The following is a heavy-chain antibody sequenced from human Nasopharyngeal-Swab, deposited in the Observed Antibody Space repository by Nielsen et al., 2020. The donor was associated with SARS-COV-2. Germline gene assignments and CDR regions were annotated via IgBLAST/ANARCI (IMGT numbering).Heavy chain of an antibody. J-gene: IGHJ6*02. V-gene: IGHV3-21*01. D-gene: IGHD3-3*01. CDR3: ARGTVFGVANGMDV. CDR1: GFTFRDYS. CDR2: IGRYGTDI. Sequence: VALRLSCAASGFTFRDYSMNWVRQAPGKGLEWVSSIGRYGTDIFHADSVKGRCSVFRDAANKSIYLQMRSLRAEDTAVYYCARGTVFGVANGMDVWGQGTTVTVSS.